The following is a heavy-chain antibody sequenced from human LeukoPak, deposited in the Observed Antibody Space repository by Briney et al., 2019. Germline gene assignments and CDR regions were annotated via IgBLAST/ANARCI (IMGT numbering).Heavy chain of an antibody. Sequence: GGSPRLSCAASGLTISSNYMTWVRQAQGTGLEWVSLIYSGEVTFYADSVKGRFTISRDTSHNTLYLQMNRLRTADTAVYYCARISGGSFDIWGQGTTVTV. V-gene: IGHV3-53*01. CDR3: ARISGGSFDI. J-gene: IGHJ3*02. D-gene: IGHD3-10*01. CDR1: GLTISSNY. CDR2: IYSGEVT.